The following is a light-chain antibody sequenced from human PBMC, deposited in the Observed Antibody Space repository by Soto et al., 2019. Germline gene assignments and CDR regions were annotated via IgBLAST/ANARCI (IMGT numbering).Light chain of an antibody. CDR3: TSWTTSTTMI. Sequence: ARTQPAAGTGTPGESIACSCPLTRRDIGAYNFVSWYQQHPGEVPKLILYDVNVRPSGVSNRFSGSKSGNTASLTISGLQAEDESDYYCTSWTTSTTMIFGGGTKVTVL. CDR1: RRDIGAYNF. J-gene: IGLJ2*01. CDR2: DVN. V-gene: IGLV2-14*03.